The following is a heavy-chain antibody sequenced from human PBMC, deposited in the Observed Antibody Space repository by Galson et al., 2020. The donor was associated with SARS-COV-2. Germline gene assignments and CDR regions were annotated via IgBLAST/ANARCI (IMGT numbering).Heavy chain of an antibody. CDR3: ARWAPDDS. J-gene: IGHJ5*01. CDR2: IKTDGSST. V-gene: IGHV3-74*01. Sequence: GGSLRLSCVASGFTFSNYWMHWVRQAPGGGLVWVSRIKTDGSSTNYADSVKGRFTVSRDNAKNTLYLHMDSLRAEDTAVYYCARWAPDDSWGQGPLVTVSS. CDR1: GFTFSNYW.